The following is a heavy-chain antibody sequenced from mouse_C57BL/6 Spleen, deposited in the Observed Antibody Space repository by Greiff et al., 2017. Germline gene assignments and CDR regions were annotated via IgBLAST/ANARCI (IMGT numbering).Heavy chain of an antibody. V-gene: IGHV1-50*01. CDR3: ARRGTTVDY. Sequence: VKLQQPGAELVKPGASVKLSCKASGYTFTSYWMQWVKQRPGQGLEWIGEIDPSDSYTNYNQKFKGKATLTVDTSSSTAYMQLSSLTSEDSAVYYCARRGTTVDYWGQGTTLTGSS. CDR1: GYTFTSYW. J-gene: IGHJ2*01. D-gene: IGHD1-1*01. CDR2: IDPSDSYT.